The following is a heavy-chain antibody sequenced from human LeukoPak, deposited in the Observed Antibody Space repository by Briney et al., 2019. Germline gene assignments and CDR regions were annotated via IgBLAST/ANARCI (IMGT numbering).Heavy chain of an antibody. Sequence: PGGSLRLSCAASGFTFSSYAMSWVRQAPGKGLEWVSAISGSGGSTYYADSVKGRFTISRDNSKNTLYLQMNRLRAEDTDVYYCAKGEWFGELLSVFDYWGQGTLVTVSS. V-gene: IGHV3-23*01. CDR1: GFTFSSYA. CDR3: AKGEWFGELLSVFDY. J-gene: IGHJ4*02. CDR2: ISGSGGST. D-gene: IGHD3-10*01.